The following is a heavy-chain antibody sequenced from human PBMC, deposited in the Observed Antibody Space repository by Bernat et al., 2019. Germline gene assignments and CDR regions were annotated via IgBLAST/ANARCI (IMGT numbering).Heavy chain of an antibody. V-gene: IGHV3-23*01. Sequence: EVQLLESGGGLVQPGGSLRLSCAASGFTFSSYAMSWVRQAPGKGLEWVSAISGSGGSTYYADSVKGRFTISRDNSKNTLYLQMNSLRAEDTAVYYCAKAGEGCSSISCPVNYWGQGTLVTVSS. CDR1: GFTFSSYA. D-gene: IGHD2-2*01. CDR2: ISGSGGST. CDR3: AKAGEGCSSISCPVNY. J-gene: IGHJ4*02.